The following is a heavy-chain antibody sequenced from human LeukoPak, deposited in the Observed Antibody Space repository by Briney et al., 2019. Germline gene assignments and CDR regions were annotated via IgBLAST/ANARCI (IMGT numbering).Heavy chain of an antibody. V-gene: IGHV3-21*01. Sequence: PGGSLRLSCAASGFTFSSYSMNWVRQAPGKGLEWVSSISSSSSYIYYAGSVKGRFTISRDNAKNSLYLQMNSLRAEDTAVYYCARDLYDYGDSLNAFDIWGQGTMVTASS. CDR3: ARDLYDYGDSLNAFDI. D-gene: IGHD4-17*01. CDR1: GFTFSSYS. CDR2: ISSSSSYI. J-gene: IGHJ3*02.